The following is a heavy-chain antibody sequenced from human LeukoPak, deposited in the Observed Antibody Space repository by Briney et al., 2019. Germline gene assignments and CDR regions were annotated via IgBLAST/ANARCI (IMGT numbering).Heavy chain of an antibody. V-gene: IGHV4-59*01. CDR2: IYYSGST. D-gene: IGHD2-15*01. J-gene: IGHJ4*02. CDR3: ARAHRYCSGGSCYKIFDY. CDR1: GGSISSYY. Sequence: SETLSLTCTVSGGSISSYYWSRIRQPPGKGLEWIGYIYYSGSTNYNPSLKSRVTISVDTSKNQFSLKLSSVTAADTAVYYCARAHRYCSGGSCYKIFDYWGQGTLVTVSS.